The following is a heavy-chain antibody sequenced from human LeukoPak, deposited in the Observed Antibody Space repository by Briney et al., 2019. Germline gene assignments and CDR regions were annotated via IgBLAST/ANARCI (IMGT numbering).Heavy chain of an antibody. D-gene: IGHD1/OR15-1a*01. V-gene: IGHV3-7*04. CDR2: INQNGTET. CDR1: EFNFSSYW. J-gene: IGHJ3*02. Sequence: PGGSLRLSCVGSEFNFSSYWMTWVRQAQGEGLEWVANINQNGTETHYVDSVEGRFTISRDNARNSLFLQLNILRTEDTALYYCARVGSEQYRGAFDIWGQGTMVTVSS. CDR3: ARVGSEQYRGAFDI.